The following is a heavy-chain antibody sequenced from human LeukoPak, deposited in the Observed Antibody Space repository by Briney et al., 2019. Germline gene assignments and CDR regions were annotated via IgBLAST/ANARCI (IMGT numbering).Heavy chain of an antibody. CDR2: ISYDGSNK. CDR3: AKARWLQPAGF. J-gene: IGHJ4*02. Sequence: PGRSLRLSCAASGFTFSSYGMHWVRQAPGKGLEWVAVISYDGSNKYYADSVKGRFTISRDNSKNTLYLQMNSLRAEDTAVYYCAKARWLQPAGFWGQGTLVTVSS. V-gene: IGHV3-30*18. CDR1: GFTFSSYG. D-gene: IGHD5-24*01.